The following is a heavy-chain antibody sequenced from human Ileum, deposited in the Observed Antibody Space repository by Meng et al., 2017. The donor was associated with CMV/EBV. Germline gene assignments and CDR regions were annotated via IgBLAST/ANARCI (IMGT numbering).Heavy chain of an antibody. J-gene: IGHJ4*02. CDR2: FYSSDTY. V-gene: IGHV4-4*07. CDR1: GGSVNNYY. CDR3: ARGPGASTREGFDY. D-gene: IGHD1-26*01. Sequence: VRLRESGPGLWKPSSTLSLPCTVPGGSVNNYYWSWIRQSAGKGLEWIGRFYSSDTYNYHPSLDSRVTMSLDTSKNQFSLNLRSVTAADTATYYCARGPGASTREGFDYWGLGTLVTVSS.